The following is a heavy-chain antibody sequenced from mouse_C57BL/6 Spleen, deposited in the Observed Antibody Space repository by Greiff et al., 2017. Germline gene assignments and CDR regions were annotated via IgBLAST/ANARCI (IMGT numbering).Heavy chain of an antibody. D-gene: IGHD1-1*01. CDR1: GYAFSSSW. CDR3: AREKYYGIYAMDY. CDR2: IYPGDGDT. J-gene: IGHJ4*01. Sequence: VQLQQSGPELVKPGASVKISCKASGYAFSSSWMNWVKQRPGKGLEWIGRIYPGDGDTNYNGKFKGKATLTADKSSSTAYMQLSSLTSEDSAVYFCAREKYYGIYAMDYWGQGTSVTVSA. V-gene: IGHV1-82*01.